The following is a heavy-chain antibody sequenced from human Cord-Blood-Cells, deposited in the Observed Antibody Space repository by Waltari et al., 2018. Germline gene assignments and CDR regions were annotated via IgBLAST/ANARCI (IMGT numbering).Heavy chain of an antibody. V-gene: IGHV2-26*01. D-gene: IGHD1-26*01. CDR1: GFSLSNARMG. J-gene: IGHJ5*02. CDR2: IFSNDEK. CDR3: ARRSYSGSYYNWFDP. Sequence: QVTLKESGPVLVKPTETLTLTCTVSGFSLSNARMGVSWIRPPPGKALEWLAHIFSNDEKSYSTSLKSRLTISKDTSKSQVVLTMTNMDPVDTATYYCARRSYSGSYYNWFDPWGQGTLVTVSS.